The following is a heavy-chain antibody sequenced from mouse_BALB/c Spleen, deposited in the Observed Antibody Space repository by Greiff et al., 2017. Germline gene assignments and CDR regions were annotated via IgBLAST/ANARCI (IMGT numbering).Heavy chain of an antibody. CDR1: GFTFSDFY. J-gene: IGHJ4*01. V-gene: IGHV7-1*02. CDR3: ARGDYDAMDY. Sequence: EVQGVESGGGLVQPGGSLRLSCATSGFTFSDFYMEWVRQPPGKRLEWIAASRNKANDYTTEYSASVKGRFIVSRDTSQSILYLQMNALRAEDTAIYYGARGDYDAMDYWGQGTSVTVSS. CDR2: SRNKANDYTT.